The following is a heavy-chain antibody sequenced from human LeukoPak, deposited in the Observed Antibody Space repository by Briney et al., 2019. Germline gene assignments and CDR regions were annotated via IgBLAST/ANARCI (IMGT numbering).Heavy chain of an antibody. CDR1: GCTFRSYA. CDR3: ASKRGYSYGLDY. Sequence: HRASLKVSCKASGCTFRSYAISWVRQAPGQGLEWMGGIIPIFGTANYAQKFQGRVTITADESTSTGYMELSSLRSEDTAVYYCASKRGYSYGLDYWGQGTLVTVSS. J-gene: IGHJ4*02. CDR2: IIPIFGTA. V-gene: IGHV1-69*13. D-gene: IGHD5-18*01.